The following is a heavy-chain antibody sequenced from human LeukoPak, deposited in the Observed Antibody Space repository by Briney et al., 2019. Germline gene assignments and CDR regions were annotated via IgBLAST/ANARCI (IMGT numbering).Heavy chain of an antibody. D-gene: IGHD1-26*01. J-gene: IGHJ4*02. V-gene: IGHV4-39*07. CDR3: ARDIDDVGALLDF. CDR2: VQHTGFG. CDR1: HGSIVTPNYF. Sequence: PSESLSLTCSVSHGSIVTPNYFWGWIRQPPGKGLEFVASVQHTGFGYKSPSIRSRVAVSTDTSKNQFSLRLESVTAADTALYYCARDIDDVGALLDFWGQGTLVTVSS.